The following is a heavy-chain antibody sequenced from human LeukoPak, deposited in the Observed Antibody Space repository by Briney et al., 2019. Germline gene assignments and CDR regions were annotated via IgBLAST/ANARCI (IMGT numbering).Heavy chain of an antibody. J-gene: IGHJ4*02. D-gene: IGHD5-12*01. CDR3: ARAQYSGSSLGDY. CDR1: GYTLTGYY. V-gene: IGHV1-2*02. CDR2: INPNSGGT. Sequence: ASVKVSCKASGYTLTGYYMHWVRQAPGQGLEWMGWINPNSGGTNYAQKFQGRVTMTRDTSISTAYMELSRLRSDDTAVYYCARAQYSGSSLGDYWGQGTLVTVSS.